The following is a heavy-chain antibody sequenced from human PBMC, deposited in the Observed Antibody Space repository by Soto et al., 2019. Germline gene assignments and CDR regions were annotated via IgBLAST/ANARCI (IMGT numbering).Heavy chain of an antibody. CDR3: VREGRRGWDFDS. Sequence: EVQLVESGGGLVQPGGSLRLSCEASGFTFSRYWMSWIRQAPGKGLEWVANVKQDGSQSYLVNSVKGRFTMSRDNAKNSLFLQMNSLGAEDTAVYYCVREGRRGWDFDSWGQGTLVTVSS. V-gene: IGHV3-7*01. D-gene: IGHD6-19*01. J-gene: IGHJ4*02. CDR2: VKQDGSQS. CDR1: GFTFSRYW.